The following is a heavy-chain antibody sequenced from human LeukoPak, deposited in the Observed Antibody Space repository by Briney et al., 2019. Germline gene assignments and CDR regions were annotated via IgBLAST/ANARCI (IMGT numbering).Heavy chain of an antibody. CDR3: AQGSHYYDSSGYPYYFDY. V-gene: IGHV3-30*18. J-gene: IGHJ4*02. D-gene: IGHD3-22*01. Sequence: PGRSLRLSRAASGFTFSSYGMHWVRQAPGKGLEWVAVISYDGSNKYYADSVKGRFTISRDNSKNTLYLQMNSLRAEDTAVYYCAQGSHYYDSSGYPYYFDYWGQGTLVTVSS. CDR1: GFTFSSYG. CDR2: ISYDGSNK.